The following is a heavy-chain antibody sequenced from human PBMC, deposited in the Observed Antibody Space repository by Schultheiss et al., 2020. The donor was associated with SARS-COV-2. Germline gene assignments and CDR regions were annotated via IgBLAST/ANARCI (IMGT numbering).Heavy chain of an antibody. CDR2: INPNSGGT. J-gene: IGHJ3*02. Sequence: ASVKVSCTASGYTFSGYYMHWVRQAPGQGLEWVGWINPNSGGTNYAQKFQGRVTMTRDTSISTAYMELSRLRSDDTAVYYCARDRMTTVTTGDFDIWGQGTTVTVSS. V-gene: IGHV1-2*02. CDR3: ARDRMTTVTTGDFDI. D-gene: IGHD4-17*01. CDR1: GYTFSGYY.